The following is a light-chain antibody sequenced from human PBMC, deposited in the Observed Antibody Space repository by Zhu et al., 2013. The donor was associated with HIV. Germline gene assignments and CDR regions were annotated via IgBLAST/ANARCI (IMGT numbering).Light chain of an antibody. V-gene: IGKV1-5*03. CDR2: KAS. CDR3: QQYNSYPWT. Sequence: DIQMTHSPSTLSASVGDRVTITCRASQSISSWLAWYQQKPGKAPKLLIYKASSLESGVPSRFSGSGSGTEFTLTISSLQPDDFATYYCQQYNSYPWTFGPRDQ. CDR1: QSISSW. J-gene: IGKJ1*01.